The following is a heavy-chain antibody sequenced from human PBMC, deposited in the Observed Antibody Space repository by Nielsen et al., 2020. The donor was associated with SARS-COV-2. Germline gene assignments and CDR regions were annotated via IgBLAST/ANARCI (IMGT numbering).Heavy chain of an antibody. CDR2: ISKDGSNK. J-gene: IGHJ4*02. CDR1: GFTFSYHT. CDR3: AKDPSDGTWRY. D-gene: IGHD1-1*01. V-gene: IGHV3-30-3*02. Sequence: GESLKISCEASGFTFSYHTIYWVRQAPGKGLEWVASISKDGSNKYYADSVKGRMTISRDNSKNTVFLQMNSLRAEDTAVYYCAKDPSDGTWRYWGQGTLVTVSS.